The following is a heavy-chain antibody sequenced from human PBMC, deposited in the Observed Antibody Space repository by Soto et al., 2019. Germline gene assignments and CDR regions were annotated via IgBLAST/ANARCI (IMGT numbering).Heavy chain of an antibody. D-gene: IGHD1-26*01. CDR2: ISYDGSNK. CDR1: GFTFSSYG. CDR3: AKGLGVGATPHDAFDI. J-gene: IGHJ3*02. Sequence: QPGGSLRLSCAASGFTFSSYGMHWVRQAPGKGLEWVAVISYDGSNKYYADSVKGRFTISRDNSKNTLYLQMNSLRAEDTAVYYCAKGLGVGATPHDAFDIWGQGTMVTVSS. V-gene: IGHV3-30*18.